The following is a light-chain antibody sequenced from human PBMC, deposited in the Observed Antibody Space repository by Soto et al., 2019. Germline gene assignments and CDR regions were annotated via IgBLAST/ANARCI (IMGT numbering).Light chain of an antibody. CDR3: QQYGSSPPWYT. J-gene: IGKJ2*01. Sequence: EIVLTQSPGTLSLSPGERATLSCRASQSVSSSYLAWYQQKPGQAPRLLIYGASSRATGIPDRFSGSGSGTDFTLTINRLEPEDFAVYYCQQYGSSPPWYTFGQGTKLEIK. V-gene: IGKV3-20*01. CDR2: GAS. CDR1: QSVSSSY.